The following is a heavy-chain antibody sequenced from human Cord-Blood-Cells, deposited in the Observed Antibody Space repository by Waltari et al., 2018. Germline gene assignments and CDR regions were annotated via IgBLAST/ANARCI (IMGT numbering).Heavy chain of an antibody. CDR2: ISSSSSYI. V-gene: IGHV3-21*01. CDR1: GFTFSCYS. Sequence: EVQLVESGGGLVKPGGSLRLSCAAAGFTFSCYSMNWVRQAPGKGLEWVSSISSSSSYIYYADSVKGRFTISRDNAKNSLYLQMNSLRAEDTAVYYCARSGYFGDAFDIWGQGTMVTVSS. J-gene: IGHJ3*02. CDR3: ARSGYFGDAFDI. D-gene: IGHD3-10*01.